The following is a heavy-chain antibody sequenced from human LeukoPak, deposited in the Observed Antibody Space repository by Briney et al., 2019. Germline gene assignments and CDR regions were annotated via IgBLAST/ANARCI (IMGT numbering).Heavy chain of an antibody. CDR1: GGSISSYY. J-gene: IGHJ4*02. CDR2: IYYSGST. CDR3: ARYPAAVVAATGFDY. D-gene: IGHD2-15*01. V-gene: IGHV4-59*01. Sequence: SETLSLTCTVSGGSISSYYWSWIRQPPGKGLEWIGYIYYSGSTNYNPSLKSRVTISVDTSKNQFSLKLSSVTAADTAVYYCARYPAAVVAATGFDYWGQGALVTVSS.